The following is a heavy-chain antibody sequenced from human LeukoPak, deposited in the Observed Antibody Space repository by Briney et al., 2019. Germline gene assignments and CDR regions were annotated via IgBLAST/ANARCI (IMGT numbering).Heavy chain of an antibody. J-gene: IGHJ5*02. CDR1: GGSFSGYY. Sequence: SETLSLTCAVYGGSFSGYYWSWIRQPPGKGLEWIGEINHSGGTNYNPSLKSRVTISVDTSKNQFSLKLSSVTAADTAVYYCARGVVRYFDWSNWFDPWGQGTLVTVSS. CDR3: ARGVVRYFDWSNWFDP. D-gene: IGHD3-9*01. V-gene: IGHV4-34*01. CDR2: INHSGGT.